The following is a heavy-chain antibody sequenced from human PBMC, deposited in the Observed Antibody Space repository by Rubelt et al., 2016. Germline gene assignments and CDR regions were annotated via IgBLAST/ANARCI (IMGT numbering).Heavy chain of an antibody. V-gene: IGHV4-4*02. Sequence: SGSTNYNPSLKSRVTISVDKSKNQFSLKLSSVTAADTAVYYCARVERWYSSSLNQPSYYYYGMDVWGQGTTVTVSS. CDR2: SGST. J-gene: IGHJ6*02. D-gene: IGHD6-6*01. CDR3: ARVERWYSSSLNQPSYYYYGMDV.